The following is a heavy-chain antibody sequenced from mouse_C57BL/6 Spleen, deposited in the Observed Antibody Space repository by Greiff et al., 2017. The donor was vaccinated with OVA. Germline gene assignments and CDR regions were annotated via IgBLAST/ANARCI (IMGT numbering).Heavy chain of an antibody. D-gene: IGHD1-1*01. CDR3: ARRVYGDYAMDY. CDR2: ILPGSGST. V-gene: IGHV1-9*01. Sequence: QVQLQQSGAELMKPGASVQLSCKAPGYTFTGYWLEWVKQRPGHGLEWIGEILPGSGSTTYNEKFKGKATFTADPSSNTAYMHLSSLTTEDSAIYYGARRVYGDYAMDYWGQGTSVTVSS. CDR1: GYTFTGYW. J-gene: IGHJ4*01.